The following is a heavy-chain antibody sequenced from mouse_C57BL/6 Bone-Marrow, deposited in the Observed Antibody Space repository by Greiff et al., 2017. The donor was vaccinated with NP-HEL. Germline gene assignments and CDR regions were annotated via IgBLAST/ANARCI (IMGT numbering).Heavy chain of an antibody. J-gene: IGHJ2*01. CDR1: GFTFSDYG. CDR2: ISSGSSTI. V-gene: IGHV5-17*01. Sequence: DVMLVESGGGLVKPGGSLKLSCAASGFTFSDYGMHWVRQAPEKGLEWVAYISSGSSTIYYADTVKGRFTISRDNAKNTLFLQMTSLRSEDTAMYYCANPYFDYWGQGTTLTVSS. CDR3: ANPYFDY.